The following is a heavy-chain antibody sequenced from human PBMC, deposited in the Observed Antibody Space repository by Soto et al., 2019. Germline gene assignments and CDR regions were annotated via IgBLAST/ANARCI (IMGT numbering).Heavy chain of an antibody. V-gene: IGHV1-18*01. J-gene: IGHJ4*02. CDR2: FNPANRNT. Sequence: QVQLVQSGAEVKRPGTSVKVSCKVSGYTFTNYGINRVRQAPGQGLEWVGWFNPANRNTNYAQKFQDRVSMTTDTSTNTAYMELRGLRSDDTAVYYCARVRFGDPFDFWGQGTLVTVSS. D-gene: IGHD2-21*02. CDR3: ARVRFGDPFDF. CDR1: GYTFTNYG.